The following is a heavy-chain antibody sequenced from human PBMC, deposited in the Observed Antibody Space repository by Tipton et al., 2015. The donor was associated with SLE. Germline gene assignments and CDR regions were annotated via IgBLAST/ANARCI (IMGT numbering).Heavy chain of an antibody. J-gene: IGHJ4*02. Sequence: TLSLTCTVSGGSISSHYWSWIRQPPGKGLEWIGYIYYSGSTNYNPSLKSRVTISVDTSKNQFSLKLSPVTAADTAVYYCARLVGAYDILTGYYQRYFDYWGQGTLVTVSS. CDR2: IYYSGST. CDR3: ARLVGAYDILTGYYQRYFDY. CDR1: GGSISSHY. D-gene: IGHD3-9*01. V-gene: IGHV4-59*08.